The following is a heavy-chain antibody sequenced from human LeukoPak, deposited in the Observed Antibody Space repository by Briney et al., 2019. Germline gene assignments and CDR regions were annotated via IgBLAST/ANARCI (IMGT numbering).Heavy chain of an antibody. CDR1: GFTFDDYA. D-gene: IGHD6-19*01. V-gene: IGHV3-20*04. J-gene: IGHJ4*02. CDR3: ARDRAIAVDFGVDY. CDR2: INWNGDST. Sequence: GGSLRLSCAASGFTFDDYAMNWVRQATGKGLEWGSGINWNGDSTGYVDSVKGRFTISRDNAKNSLYLQMNSLRVEDTALYYSARDRAIAVDFGVDYWGQGTLVTVSS.